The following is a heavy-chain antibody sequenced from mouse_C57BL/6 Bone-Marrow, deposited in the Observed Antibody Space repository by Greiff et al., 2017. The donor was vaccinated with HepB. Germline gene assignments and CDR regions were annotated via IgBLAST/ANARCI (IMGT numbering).Heavy chain of an antibody. CDR2: INPNNGGT. D-gene: IGHD2-12*01. Sequence: VQLQQSGPELVKPGASVKISCKASGYTFTDYYMNWVKQSHGKSLEWIGDINPNNGGTSYNQKFKGKATLTVDKSSSTAYMELRSLTSEDSAVYYCARKEAYYSSYYAMDYWGQGTSVTVSS. V-gene: IGHV1-26*01. J-gene: IGHJ4*01. CDR1: GYTFTDYY. CDR3: ARKEAYYSSYYAMDY.